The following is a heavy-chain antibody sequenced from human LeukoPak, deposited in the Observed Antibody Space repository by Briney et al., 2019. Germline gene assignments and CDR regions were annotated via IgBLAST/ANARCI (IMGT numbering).Heavy chain of an antibody. CDR1: GFTFSNFA. CDR2: ISAGGDTT. CDR3: ARDTKGCLDY. Sequence: GGSLRLSCAASGFTFSNFAMSWVRQAPGKGLEWVSAISAGGDTTYYADSVKGRFTISRGNSKSTLYLQMNSLRAEDTAVYYCARDTKGCLDYWGQGTLVTVSS. V-gene: IGHV3-23*01. J-gene: IGHJ4*02. D-gene: IGHD1-1*01.